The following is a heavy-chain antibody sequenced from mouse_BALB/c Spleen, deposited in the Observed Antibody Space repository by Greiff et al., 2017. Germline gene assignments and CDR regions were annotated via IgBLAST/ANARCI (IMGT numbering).Heavy chain of an antibody. V-gene: IGHV5-17*02. J-gene: IGHJ4*01. CDR2: ISSGSSTI. CDR3: ASLYYGNYVGAMDY. D-gene: IGHD2-1*01. Sequence: EVMLVESGGGLVQPGGSRKLSCAASGFTFSSFGMHWVRQAPEKGLEWVAYISSGSSTIYYADTVKGRFTISRDNPKNTLFLQMTSLRSEDTAMYYCASLYYGNYVGAMDYWGQGTSVTVSS. CDR1: GFTFSSFG.